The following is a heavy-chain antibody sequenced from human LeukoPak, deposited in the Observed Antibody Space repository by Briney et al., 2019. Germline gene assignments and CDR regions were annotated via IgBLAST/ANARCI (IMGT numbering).Heavy chain of an antibody. CDR1: GFTVSSNY. D-gene: IGHD1-1*01. J-gene: IGHJ4*02. Sequence: GGSLRLSCAASGFTVSSNYMSWVRQVPGKGLEWVSLIYSGGTTYYADSVKGRFTISRDNSKNTLYLQMNSLRAEDTALYYCARNVEGHYFDYWGQGTLVTVSS. V-gene: IGHV3-53*01. CDR2: IYSGGTT. CDR3: ARNVEGHYFDY.